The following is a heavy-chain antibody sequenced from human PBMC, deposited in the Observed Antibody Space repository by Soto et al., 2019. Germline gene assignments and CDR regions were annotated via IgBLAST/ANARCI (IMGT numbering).Heavy chain of an antibody. CDR2: INPSGGST. Sequence: ASVKVSCKASGYTFTSYYMHWVRQAPGQGLEWMGIINPSGGSTSYAQKFQGRVTMTRDTSTSTVYMELSSLRSEDTAAYYCAREPQGEEVVAAEYYYYGMDVWGQGTTVTVSS. CDR3: AREPQGEEVVAAEYYYYGMDV. D-gene: IGHD2-15*01. J-gene: IGHJ6*02. V-gene: IGHV1-46*01. CDR1: GYTFTSYY.